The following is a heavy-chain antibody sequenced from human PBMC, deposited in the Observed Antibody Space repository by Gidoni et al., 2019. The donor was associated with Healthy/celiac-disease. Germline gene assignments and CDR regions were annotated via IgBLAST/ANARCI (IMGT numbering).Heavy chain of an antibody. CDR3: ARGYSSGWYRIDY. CDR2: IIPILGIA. Sequence: QVQLVQSGAEVTKPGSSVKVSCKASGGTFSSYTISWVRQAPGQGLEWMGRIIPILGIANYAQKFQGRVTITADKSTSTAYMELSSLRSEDAAVNYCARGYSSGWYRIDYWGQGTLVTVSS. V-gene: IGHV1-69*02. D-gene: IGHD6-19*01. CDR1: GGTFSSYT. J-gene: IGHJ4*02.